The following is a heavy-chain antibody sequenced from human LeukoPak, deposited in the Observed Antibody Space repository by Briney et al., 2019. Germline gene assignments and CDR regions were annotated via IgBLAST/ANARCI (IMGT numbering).Heavy chain of an antibody. D-gene: IGHD2-2*02. CDR2: ISGSGGST. V-gene: IGHV3-23*01. CDR3: AKRAAISSGYFDV. CDR1: GFAFSSYG. J-gene: IGHJ3*01. Sequence: GGSPRLSCAASGFAFSSYGMSWVRQAPGKGLECVSTISGSGGSTYYADSVKGRFTISRDNSKNTLYLEMNSLRAEDTAVYYCAKRAAISSGYFDVWGQGTMVTVSS.